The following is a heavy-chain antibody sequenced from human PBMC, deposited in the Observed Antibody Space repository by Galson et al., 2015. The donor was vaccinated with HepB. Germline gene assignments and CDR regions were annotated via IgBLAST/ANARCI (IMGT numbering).Heavy chain of an antibody. CDR1: GFTFSNAW. CDR2: IKSKTDGGTT. J-gene: IGHJ4*02. Sequence: SLRLSCAASGFTFSNAWMSWVRQAPGKGLEWVGRIKSKTDGGTTDYAAPVKGRFTISRDDSKNTLYLQMNSLKTEDTAVYYCTTWTYYYDSSGHAVVDYWGQGTLVTVSS. D-gene: IGHD3-22*01. CDR3: TTWTYYYDSSGHAVVDY. V-gene: IGHV3-15*01.